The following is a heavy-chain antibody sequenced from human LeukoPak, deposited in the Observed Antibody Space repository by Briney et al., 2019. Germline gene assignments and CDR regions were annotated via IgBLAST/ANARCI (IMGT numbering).Heavy chain of an antibody. J-gene: IGHJ6*02. D-gene: IGHD1-1*01. V-gene: IGHV1-69*13. Sequence: SVKVSCTASGGTFSSYAISWVRQAPGQGLEWMGGIIPIFGTANYAQKFQGRVTITADESTSTAYMELSSLRSEDTAVYYCARGPTWDYGMDVWGQGTTVTVSS. CDR2: IIPIFGTA. CDR3: ARGPTWDYGMDV. CDR1: GGTFSSYA.